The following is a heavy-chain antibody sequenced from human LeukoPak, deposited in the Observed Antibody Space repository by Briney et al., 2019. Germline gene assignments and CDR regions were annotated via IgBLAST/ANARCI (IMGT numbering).Heavy chain of an antibody. V-gene: IGHV3-23*01. CDR1: GLTFSTYA. Sequence: PGGCLSLSCAASGLTFSTYAISWVRRAPGRGLEWVSAISGGGAYTYHADSVKGRFTISGDYSKNTLYLQMNGLRAEDTVVYYCASYTSSSAHSNWGQGTLVTVSS. J-gene: IGHJ4*02. CDR3: ASYTSSSAHSN. CDR2: ISGGGAYT. D-gene: IGHD6-6*01.